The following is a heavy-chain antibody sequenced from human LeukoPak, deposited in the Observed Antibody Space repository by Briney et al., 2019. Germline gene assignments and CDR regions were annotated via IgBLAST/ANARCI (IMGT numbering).Heavy chain of an antibody. D-gene: IGHD1-26*01. Sequence: SETLSLTCTVSGSMYDYYWSWIRQPPGKGLEWIGYIHYNGITNYNPSLKTRVTMSLDTSKNQVSLNLNSVTAADTAVYYCARHISSGGTYAHFDYWGQGTLVTVSS. CDR3: ARHISSGGTYAHFDY. CDR2: IHYNGIT. V-gene: IGHV4-59*08. CDR1: GSMYDYY. J-gene: IGHJ4*02.